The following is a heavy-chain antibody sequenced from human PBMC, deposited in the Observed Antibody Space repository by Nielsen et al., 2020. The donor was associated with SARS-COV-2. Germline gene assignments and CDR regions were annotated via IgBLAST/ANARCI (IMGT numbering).Heavy chain of an antibody. Sequence: GESLKISCAASGFTFSSYAMNWVRQAPGKGLEWVSVISDSGDSAYYADSVKGRFTISRDNAKNSLYLQMNSLRAEDTAVYYCARDQPLHADYYYYGMDVWGRGTTVTVSS. J-gene: IGHJ6*02. V-gene: IGHV3-23*01. CDR2: ISDSGDSA. CDR3: ARDQPLHADYYYYGMDV. CDR1: GFTFSSYA.